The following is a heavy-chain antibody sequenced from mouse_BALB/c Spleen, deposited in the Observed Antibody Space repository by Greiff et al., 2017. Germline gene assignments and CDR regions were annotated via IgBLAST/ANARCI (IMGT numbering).Heavy chain of an antibody. Sequence: EVKLVESGGGLVKPGGSLKLSCAASGFTFSDYYLYWVRQTPEKRLEWVATISDGGSYTYYPDSVKGRFTISRDNAKNNLYLQMSSLKSEDTAMYYCAREGGSGVFDYWGQGTTLTVSS. D-gene: IGHD1-1*02. CDR2: ISDGGSYT. J-gene: IGHJ2*01. V-gene: IGHV5-4*02. CDR3: AREGGSGVFDY. CDR1: GFTFSDYY.